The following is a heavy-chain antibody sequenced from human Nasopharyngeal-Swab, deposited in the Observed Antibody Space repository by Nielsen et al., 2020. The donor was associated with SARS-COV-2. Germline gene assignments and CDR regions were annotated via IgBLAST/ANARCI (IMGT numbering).Heavy chain of an antibody. CDR2: INPSGGST. CDR1: GYTFTNYY. J-gene: IGHJ6*02. D-gene: IGHD3-16*01. V-gene: IGHV1-46*01. CDR3: ARDVLGDYAMDV. Sequence: ASVKVSCKASGYTFTNYYIHWVRQAPGQGLEWMGMINPSGGSTSFAQKFQGRVTMTRDMSTSTVYMELSSLRSEDTAVYYCARDVLGDYAMDVWGQGTTVTVSS.